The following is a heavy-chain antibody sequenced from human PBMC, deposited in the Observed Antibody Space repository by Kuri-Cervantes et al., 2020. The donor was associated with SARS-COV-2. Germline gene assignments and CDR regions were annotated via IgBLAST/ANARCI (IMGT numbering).Heavy chain of an antibody. CDR1: GYSISSGYY. J-gene: IGHJ4*02. Sequence: GSLRLSCAVSGYSISSGYYWGWIRQPPGKGLEWIGSIYHSGSTYYNPSFKSRLTISVDTTKNHFSLKLSSVTAADTAVYYCARLGVVGLGDDYWGQGTLVTVSS. CDR2: IYHSGST. CDR3: ARLGVVGLGDDY. D-gene: IGHD3/OR15-3a*01. V-gene: IGHV4-38-2*01.